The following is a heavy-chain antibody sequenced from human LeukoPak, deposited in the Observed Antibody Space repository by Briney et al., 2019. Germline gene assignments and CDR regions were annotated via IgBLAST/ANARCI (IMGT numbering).Heavy chain of an antibody. D-gene: IGHD4-11*01. J-gene: IGHJ4*02. Sequence: GGSLRLSCAASGFTFSSYAMHWVRQAPGKGLEWVAVISYDGSNKYYADSVKGRFTISRDNSKNTLYLQMNSLRAEDTAVYYCARDGDYRLVFFDYWGQGTLVTVSS. CDR1: GFTFSSYA. CDR2: ISYDGSNK. CDR3: ARDGDYRLVFFDY. V-gene: IGHV3-30-3*01.